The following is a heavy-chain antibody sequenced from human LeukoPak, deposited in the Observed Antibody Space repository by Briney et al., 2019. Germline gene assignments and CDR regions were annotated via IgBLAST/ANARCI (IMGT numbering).Heavy chain of an antibody. Sequence: GGSLRLSCAASGLTSGCCAMSWVRQAPGKGLEWVSAINGSGGSAYYADSVKGRFTVSRDNSKNTLYLQMNSLRAEDTAVYYCAKAQTRRNYQLVLEAFDIWGQGTMVTVSS. D-gene: IGHD6-6*01. CDR2: INGSGGSA. J-gene: IGHJ3*02. V-gene: IGHV3-23*01. CDR1: GLTSGCCA. CDR3: AKAQTRRNYQLVLEAFDI.